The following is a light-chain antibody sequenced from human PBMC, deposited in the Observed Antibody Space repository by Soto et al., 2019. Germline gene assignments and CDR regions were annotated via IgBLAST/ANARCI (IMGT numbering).Light chain of an antibody. CDR1: QSVTSSY. J-gene: IGKJ1*01. V-gene: IGKV3-20*01. CDR2: GAS. Sequence: ESVLTQSPGTLSLSPGERATLSCRASQSVTSSYLAWYQQKPGQAPRLLIYGASSRATGIPDRFSGSGSGTDFTLTISGLEPEDFAVYYCQQYGSSPRTFDQGTKVEIK. CDR3: QQYGSSPRT.